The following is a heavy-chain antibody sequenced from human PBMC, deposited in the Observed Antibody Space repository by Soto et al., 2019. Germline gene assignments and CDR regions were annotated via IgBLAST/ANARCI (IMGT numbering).Heavy chain of an antibody. Sequence: GGSLRLSCAASGFTFSSYSMNWVRQAPGKGLEWVSYISSSSSTIYYAESVKGRFTISRDNAKNSLYLQMNSLRDEDTAVYYCARGHDSSGYYYSVAFDIWGQGTMVTVSS. CDR2: ISSSSSTI. D-gene: IGHD3-22*01. CDR1: GFTFSSYS. V-gene: IGHV3-48*02. CDR3: ARGHDSSGYYYSVAFDI. J-gene: IGHJ3*02.